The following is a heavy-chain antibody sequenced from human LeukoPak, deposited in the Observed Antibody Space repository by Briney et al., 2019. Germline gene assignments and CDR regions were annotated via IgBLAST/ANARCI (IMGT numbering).Heavy chain of an antibody. V-gene: IGHV4-34*01. Sequence: SETLPLTCAVYGGSFSGYYWSWIRQPPGKGLEWIGEINHSGSTNYNPSLKSRVTISVDTSKNQFSLKLSSVTAADTAVYYCARDPNCSGGSCSDYWGQGTLVTVSS. CDR2: INHSGST. CDR3: ARDPNCSGGSCSDY. D-gene: IGHD2-15*01. CDR1: GGSFSGYY. J-gene: IGHJ4*02.